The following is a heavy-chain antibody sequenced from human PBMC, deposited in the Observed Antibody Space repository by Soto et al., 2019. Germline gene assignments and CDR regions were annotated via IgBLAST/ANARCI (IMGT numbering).Heavy chain of an antibody. D-gene: IGHD5-18*01. CDR3: AREGYSYGFDGMDV. J-gene: IGHJ6*02. CDR1: GYTFTGYY. CDR2: INPNSGGT. V-gene: IGHV1-2*04. Sequence: GASVKVSCKASGYTFTGYYMHWVRQAPGQGLEWMGWINPNSGGTNYAQKFQGWVTMTRDTSISTAYMELSRLRSDDTAVYYCAREGYSYGFDGMDVWGQGTTVTVSS.